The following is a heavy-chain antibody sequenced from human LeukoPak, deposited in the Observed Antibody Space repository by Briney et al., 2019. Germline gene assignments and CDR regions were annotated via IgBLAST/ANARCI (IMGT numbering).Heavy chain of an antibody. J-gene: IGHJ5*02. Sequence: SQTPSLTCAISGDSVSSNSAAWNWIRQSPSRGLEWLGRTYYRSKWYNDHAVSVKSRITINPDTSKNQFSLQLNSVTPEDTAVYYCARDFPDYDFWSGYYLSNWFDPWGQGTLVTVSS. CDR3: ARDFPDYDFWSGYYLSNWFDP. V-gene: IGHV6-1*01. CDR2: TYYRSKWYN. D-gene: IGHD3-3*01. CDR1: GDSVSSNSAA.